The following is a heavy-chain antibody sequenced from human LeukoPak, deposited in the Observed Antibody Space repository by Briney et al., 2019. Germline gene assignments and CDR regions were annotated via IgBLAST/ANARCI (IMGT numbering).Heavy chain of an antibody. Sequence: ASVKVSCKASGDTFAFYYIHWVRQAPGQGLERMGIIKPSGGSPSYAQNFQGRVTMTRDMSTSTVYMELSSLRSEDTAVYFCAREGYCSGSSCYSFDYWGQGTLVTVSS. CDR1: GDTFAFYY. D-gene: IGHD2-15*01. J-gene: IGHJ4*02. CDR3: AREGYCSGSSCYSFDY. CDR2: IKPSGGSP. V-gene: IGHV1-46*01.